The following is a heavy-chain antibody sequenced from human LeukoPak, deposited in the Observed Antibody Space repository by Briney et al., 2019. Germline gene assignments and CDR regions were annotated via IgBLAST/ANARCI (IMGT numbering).Heavy chain of an antibody. J-gene: IGHJ5*02. V-gene: IGHV4-38-2*02. Sequence: SETLSLTRTVSGYSITTSGSYYWAWIRQPPGKGLEWIGDFYHGGTTYYNASLKSRVTMSVDTSENHFSLKLSSVTAADTAVYYCARERSGSYFPRRSWFDPWGQGTLVTVSS. D-gene: IGHD1-26*01. CDR1: GYSITTSGSYY. CDR2: FYHGGTT. CDR3: ARERSGSYFPRRSWFDP.